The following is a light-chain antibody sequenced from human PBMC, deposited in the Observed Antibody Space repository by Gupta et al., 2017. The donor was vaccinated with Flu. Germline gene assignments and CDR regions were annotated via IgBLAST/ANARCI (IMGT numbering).Light chain of an antibody. CDR3: GSWDDSLSGPV. Sequence: QPVLTQPPSASGTPGPRVTISCSGSSSNIGSNPVNWYQQLPGAAPKLLIYSNSQRPSGVPDRFSGSKSDTAASLAISGLQAEDEADFYCGSWDDSLSGPVFGEGTKVTVL. V-gene: IGLV1-44*01. J-gene: IGLJ3*02. CDR1: SSNIGSNP. CDR2: SNS.